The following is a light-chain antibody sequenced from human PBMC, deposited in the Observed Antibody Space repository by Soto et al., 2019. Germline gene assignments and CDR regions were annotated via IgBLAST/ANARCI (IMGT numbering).Light chain of an antibody. CDR1: QSVSSSF. J-gene: IGKJ1*01. Sequence: EIVLTQSPGTLSLSPGERATLSYRASQSVSSSFLAWYQQKPGQAPRLLIYGASSRATGIPDRFSGSGSGTDFTLTISRLEPEDFAVYYCQQYRSSPPWTFGEGTKVEIK. CDR2: GAS. V-gene: IGKV3-20*01. CDR3: QQYRSSPPWT.